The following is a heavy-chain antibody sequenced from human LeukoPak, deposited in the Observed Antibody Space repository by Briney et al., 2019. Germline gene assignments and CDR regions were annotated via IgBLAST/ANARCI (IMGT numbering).Heavy chain of an antibody. V-gene: IGHV3-23*01. Sequence: GGSLRLSCAAAGFTFSSYAMSWVRQAPGKGLEWVSAISGSGGSTYYADSVKGRFTISRDNSKNTLYLQMNSLRAEDTAVYYCAKDHTPISNYDSYGMDVWGQGTTVTVSS. CDR3: AKDHTPISNYDSYGMDV. CDR2: ISGSGGST. J-gene: IGHJ6*02. CDR1: GFTFSSYA. D-gene: IGHD2-15*01.